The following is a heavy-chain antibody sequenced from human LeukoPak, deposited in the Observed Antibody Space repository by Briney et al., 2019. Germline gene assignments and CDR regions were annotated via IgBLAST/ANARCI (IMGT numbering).Heavy chain of an antibody. J-gene: IGHJ1*01. Sequence: NPSETLSLTCTVSGGSISSSSYYWGWIRQPPGKGLEWIGSIYYSGSTYYNPSLKSRVTISVDTSKNQFSLKLSSVTAADTAVYYCGYCSSTSCYGEYFQHWGQGTLVTVSS. CDR2: IYYSGST. D-gene: IGHD2-2*01. CDR3: GYCSSTSCYGEYFQH. V-gene: IGHV4-39*01. CDR1: GGSISSSSYY.